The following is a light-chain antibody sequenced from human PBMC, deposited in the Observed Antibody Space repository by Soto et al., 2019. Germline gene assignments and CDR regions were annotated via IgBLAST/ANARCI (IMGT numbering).Light chain of an antibody. V-gene: IGKV1-39*01. CDR3: QQSYSTPRT. CDR2: GAS. Sequence: DIQMTQSPSSLSASVGDRVTITCRASQSIRNYLNWYQQKPGIAPKLLIYGASSLQSGVPSRVSGSGYGTDFTLTISSLQPEDFATYYCQQSYSTPRTFGGGTKVEIK. CDR1: QSIRNY. J-gene: IGKJ4*02.